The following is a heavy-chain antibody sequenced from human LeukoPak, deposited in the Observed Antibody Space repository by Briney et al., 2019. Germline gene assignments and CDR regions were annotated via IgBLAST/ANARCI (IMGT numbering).Heavy chain of an antibody. CDR3: AKDTLYYDSSGYYEGSAY. Sequence: GGSLRLSCAASGFIFSNYAMSWVRQAPGKGLEWVSAIGGRDGGTYYADSVKGRFTISRDNSKNTLYLQMNSLRAEDTAVYYCAKDTLYYDSSGYYEGSAYWGQGTLVTVSS. CDR1: GFIFSNYA. CDR2: IGGRDGGT. D-gene: IGHD3-22*01. J-gene: IGHJ4*02. V-gene: IGHV3-23*01.